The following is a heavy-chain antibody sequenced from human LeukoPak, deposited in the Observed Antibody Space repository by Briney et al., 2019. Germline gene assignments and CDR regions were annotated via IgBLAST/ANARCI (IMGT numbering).Heavy chain of an antibody. CDR3: ARVRAKEQWLVAY. V-gene: IGHV1-2*02. Sequence: ASVKVSFKSSGYTFTGYYMHWVRQAPGQGLEWMGWINPNSGGTNYAQKFQGRVTMTRDTSISTAYTELSRLRSDDTAVYYCARVRAKEQWLVAYWGQGTLVTVSS. J-gene: IGHJ4*02. CDR2: INPNSGGT. CDR1: GYTFTGYY. D-gene: IGHD6-19*01.